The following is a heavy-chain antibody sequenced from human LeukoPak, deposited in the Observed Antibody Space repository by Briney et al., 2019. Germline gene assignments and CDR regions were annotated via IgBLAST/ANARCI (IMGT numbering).Heavy chain of an antibody. CDR1: GYTFTSYA. CDR3: ATARTPGYYYYYMDV. V-gene: IGHV1-2*02. CDR2: INPNSGGT. J-gene: IGHJ6*03. Sequence: ASVKVSCKASGYTFTSYAMHWVRQAPGQGLEWMGWINPNSGGTNYAQKFQGRVTMTRDTSISTAYMELSSLRSEDTAVYYCATARTPGYYYYYMDVWGKGTTVTVSS.